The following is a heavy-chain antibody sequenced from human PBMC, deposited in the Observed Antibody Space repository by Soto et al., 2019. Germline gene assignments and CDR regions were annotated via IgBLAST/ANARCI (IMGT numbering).Heavy chain of an antibody. D-gene: IGHD6-13*01. CDR1: GFTVSSYY. CDR3: ARVHSGSYHYCDY. CDR2: IYTAGSA. Sequence: EVPLVESGGGLVQPGGSLRLSCAASGFTVSSYYMSWVRQAPGKGLEWVSVIYTAGSADFADSVKGRFTISRFNSKNTLYLQMSSLRAVDTAVYSCARVHSGSYHYCDYWGQGSLVTVSS. V-gene: IGHV3-66*01. J-gene: IGHJ4*02.